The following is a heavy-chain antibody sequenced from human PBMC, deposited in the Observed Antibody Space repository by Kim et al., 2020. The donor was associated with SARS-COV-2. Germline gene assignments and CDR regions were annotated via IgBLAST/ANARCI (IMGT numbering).Heavy chain of an antibody. D-gene: IGHD5-18*01. Sequence: GTNYAQKFQGRVTMTRDTSISTAYMELSRLRSDDTDVYYCARVPAMGIDYWGQGTLVTVSS. CDR2: GT. CDR3: ARVPAMGIDY. V-gene: IGHV1-2*02. J-gene: IGHJ4*02.